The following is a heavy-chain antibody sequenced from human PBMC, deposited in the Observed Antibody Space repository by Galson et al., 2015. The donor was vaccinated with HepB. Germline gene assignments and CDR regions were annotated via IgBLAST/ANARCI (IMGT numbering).Heavy chain of an antibody. CDR1: GYNFTNYA. J-gene: IGHJ4*02. Sequence: SVKVSCKASGYNFTNYAIHWVRQAPGQGLECMGWINGGNGKTKYSPKFQGRVTITKDTSANIAYMELSSLRSEDTAVYFCARDWVHSGFDYWGRGTLVTVSS. D-gene: IGHD3-16*01. V-gene: IGHV1-3*01. CDR2: INGGNGKT. CDR3: ARDWVHSGFDY.